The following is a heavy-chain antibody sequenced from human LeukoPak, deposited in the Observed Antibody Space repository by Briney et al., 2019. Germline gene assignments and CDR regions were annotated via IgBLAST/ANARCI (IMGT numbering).Heavy chain of an antibody. D-gene: IGHD1-7*01. CDR2: IDFSDDGAS. Sequence: GGSLRLSCAASGFRFSGYVMSWVRQAPGGGLEYVSSIDFSDDGASYYADSVKGRFTISRDNSKNTLFLQMNSLRVEDTAFYYCARVDRGNYDYWGQGTLLTVSS. V-gene: IGHV3-23*01. J-gene: IGHJ4*02. CDR1: GFRFSGYV. CDR3: ARVDRGNYDY.